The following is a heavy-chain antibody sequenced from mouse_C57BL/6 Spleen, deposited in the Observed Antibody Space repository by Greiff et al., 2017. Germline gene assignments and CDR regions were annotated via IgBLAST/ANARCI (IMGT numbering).Heavy chain of an antibody. CDR1: GFNINDYY. J-gene: IGHJ3*01. CDR3: TANYGGSYVWFAY. D-gene: IGHD1-1*01. V-gene: IGHV14-1*01. Sequence: EVQLQESGAELVRPGASVKLSCTASGFNINDYYMHWVKQRPEQGLEWIGRIDPEDGDTKYAPKFQGKATMTADTSSNTAYLQLSSLTSEDSAVDYCTANYGGSYVWFAYWGQGTLVTVSA. CDR2: IDPEDGDT.